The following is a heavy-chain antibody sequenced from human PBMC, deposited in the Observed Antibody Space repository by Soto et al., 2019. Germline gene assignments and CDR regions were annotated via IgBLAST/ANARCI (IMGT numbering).Heavy chain of an antibody. CDR3: ARDRAAGGY. CDR2: ISSSGTTV. CDR1: GFSFSNYE. D-gene: IGHD6-13*01. J-gene: IGHJ4*02. V-gene: IGHV3-48*03. Sequence: EVQLVESGGGLVQPGASLRLSCAASGFSFSNYEMNWVRQAPGKGLEWVAYISSSGTTVHYADSVGGRFTVSRDNARNSLYLQMNTLIVEDTALYYCARDRAAGGYWGQGTLVTVSS.